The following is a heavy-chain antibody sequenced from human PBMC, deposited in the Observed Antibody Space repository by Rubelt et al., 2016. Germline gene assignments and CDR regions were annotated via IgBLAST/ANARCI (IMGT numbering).Heavy chain of an antibody. CDR2: IYYSGST. CDR3: WATGYYFDY. CDR1: GGSFSGYY. J-gene: IGHJ4*02. D-gene: IGHD7-27*01. V-gene: IGHV4-34*03. Sequence: QVQLQQWGAGLLKPSETLSLTCAVYGGSFSGYYWSWIRQHPGKGLEWIGYIYYSGSTYYNPSLKSRVTISVDTSKNQFSLKLSSVTAADTAVYYCWATGYYFDYWGQGTLVTVSS.